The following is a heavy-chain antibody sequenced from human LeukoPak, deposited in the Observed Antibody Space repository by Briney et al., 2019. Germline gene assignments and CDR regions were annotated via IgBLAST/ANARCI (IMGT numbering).Heavy chain of an antibody. CDR2: IGRGGTPI. V-gene: IGHV3-48*01. CDR3: ARDRELSGTYFVGY. CDR1: GFSFSDYP. J-gene: IGHJ4*02. Sequence: GGSLRLSCAASGFSFSDYPMNWVRQAPGKGLEWVSYIGRGGTPIYYADSVRGRFAISRDNAKNSLYLQINSLRAEDTAVYYCARDRELSGTYFVGYWGQGTLVTVSS. D-gene: IGHD1-26*01.